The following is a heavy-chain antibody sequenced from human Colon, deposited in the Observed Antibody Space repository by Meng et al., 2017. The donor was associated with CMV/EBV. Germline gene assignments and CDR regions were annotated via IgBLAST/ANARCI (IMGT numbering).Heavy chain of an antibody. CDR1: GFTFSSYS. D-gene: IGHD3-3*01. J-gene: IGHJ6*02. CDR3: ARCGGGGITIFGVVITGYYYGMDV. Sequence: GESLKISCAASGFTFSSYSMNWVRQAPGKGLEWVSSLSSSSSFIYYADSVKGRFTISRDNAKNSLYLQMNSLRAEDTAVYYCARCGGGGITIFGVVITGYYYGMDVWGQGTLVTVSS. V-gene: IGHV3-21*01. CDR2: LSSSSSFI.